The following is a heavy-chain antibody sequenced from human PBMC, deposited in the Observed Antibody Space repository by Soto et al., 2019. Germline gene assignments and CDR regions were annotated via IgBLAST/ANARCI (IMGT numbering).Heavy chain of an antibody. D-gene: IGHD3-22*01. Sequence: SVKVSCKASGGTFSIYAISWVLQSPLQWLEWMGGIIPIFGTANYAQKFQGRVTITADESTSTAYMELSSLRSEDTAVYYCARVWMAPYDSSGYLLYWGQGTLVTAPQ. V-gene: IGHV1-69*13. CDR2: IIPIFGTA. CDR1: GGTFSIYA. J-gene: IGHJ4*02. CDR3: ARVWMAPYDSSGYLLY.